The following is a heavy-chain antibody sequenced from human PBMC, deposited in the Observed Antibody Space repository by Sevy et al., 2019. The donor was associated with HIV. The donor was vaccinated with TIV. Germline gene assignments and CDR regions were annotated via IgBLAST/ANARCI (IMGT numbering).Heavy chain of an antibody. CDR3: ASVYSSRWDDAFDI. CDR1: GYTFTSYD. Sequence: ASVKVSCKASGYTFTSYDFNWVRQATGQGFEWMGWINPNSGNTGYAQKFQGRVTMTRNTSISTAYMELSSLRSEDTAVYYCASVYSSRWDDAFDIWGQGTMVTVSS. J-gene: IGHJ3*02. CDR2: INPNSGNT. V-gene: IGHV1-8*01. D-gene: IGHD6-13*01.